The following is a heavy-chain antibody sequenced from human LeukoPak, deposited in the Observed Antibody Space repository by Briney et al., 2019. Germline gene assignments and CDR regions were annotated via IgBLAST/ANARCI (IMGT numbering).Heavy chain of an antibody. Sequence: ASVKVSCKASGYTFTGYYMHWVRQAPGQGLEWMGRINPNSGGTNYAQKFQGRVTMTRDTSISTAYMELSRLRSDDTAVYYCARGNAQYYDFWSGLAFDYWGQGTPVTVSS. D-gene: IGHD3-3*01. J-gene: IGHJ4*02. CDR2: INPNSGGT. CDR3: ARGNAQYYDFWSGLAFDY. V-gene: IGHV1-2*06. CDR1: GYTFTGYY.